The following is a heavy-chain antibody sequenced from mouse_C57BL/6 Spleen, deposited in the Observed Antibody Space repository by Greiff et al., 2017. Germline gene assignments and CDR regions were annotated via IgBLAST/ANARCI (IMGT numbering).Heavy chain of an antibody. V-gene: IGHV1-5*01. D-gene: IGHD1-1*01. J-gene: IGHJ4*01. Sequence: VQLQQSGTVLARPGASVKMSCKTSGYTFTSYWMHWVKQRPGQGLEWIGAIYPGNSDTSYNQKFKGKAKLTAVTSASTAYMELSSLTNEDSAVYYCTRSPYDYGGAMDYWGQGTSVTVSS. CDR2: IYPGNSDT. CDR3: TRSPYDYGGAMDY. CDR1: GYTFTSYW.